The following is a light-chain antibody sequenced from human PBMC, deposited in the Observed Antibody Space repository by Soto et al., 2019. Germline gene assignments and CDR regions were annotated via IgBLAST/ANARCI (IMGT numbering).Light chain of an antibody. J-gene: IGLJ1*01. CDR2: DVT. CDR3: SSYTSSGTLV. V-gene: IGLV2-14*01. Sequence: QSALTQPASVSGSPGLSITISCTGTSSDVGGYIYVSWYQQHPGKAPKLMIYDVTDRPSGVSNRFSGSKSGNTASLTISGLQAEDEADYYCSSYTSSGTLVFGTGTKLTVL. CDR1: SSDVGGYIY.